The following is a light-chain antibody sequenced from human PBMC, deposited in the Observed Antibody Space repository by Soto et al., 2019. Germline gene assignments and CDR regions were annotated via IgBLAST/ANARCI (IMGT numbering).Light chain of an antibody. J-gene: IGKJ1*01. V-gene: IGKV3-20*01. CDR3: QQYGTSRT. Sequence: EIVLTQSPGTLSLSPGESATLSCRASQSVSGSYLAWYQHKAGQAPRLLIYDASRRATGIPVRFSGSGSGTDFTLTISRLELEDLAVYYCQQYGTSRTVGQGTKVEIK. CDR1: QSVSGSY. CDR2: DAS.